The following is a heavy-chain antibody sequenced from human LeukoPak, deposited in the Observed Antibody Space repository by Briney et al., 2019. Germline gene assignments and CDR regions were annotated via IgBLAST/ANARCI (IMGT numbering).Heavy chain of an antibody. CDR3: AREFWYCSGGSCPLDY. J-gene: IGHJ4*02. Sequence: GGSLRLSCAASGFTFSGYSMNWVRQAPGKGLEWVSNIGSSNSIVYYSDSVKGRFTISRDNAKNSLFLQLNSLRDEDTAVYYCAREFWYCSGGSCPLDYRGQGTLVSVPS. D-gene: IGHD2-15*01. CDR2: IGSSNSIV. CDR1: GFTFSGYS. V-gene: IGHV3-48*02.